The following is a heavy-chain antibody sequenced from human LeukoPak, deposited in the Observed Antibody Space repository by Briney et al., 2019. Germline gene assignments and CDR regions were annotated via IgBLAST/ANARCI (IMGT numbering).Heavy chain of an antibody. Sequence: ASVKVSCTASGYTFTICGFSWVRQAPGQGLEWMGWISAYNGNTNYAQKLQGRVTMTTDTSTSTAYMELRSLRSDDTAVYYCARGGARQLVLGYLYGMYVWGQGTTVTVSS. CDR2: ISAYNGNT. CDR1: GYTFTICG. D-gene: IGHD6-13*01. J-gene: IGHJ6*02. CDR3: ARGGARQLVLGYLYGMYV. V-gene: IGHV1-18*01.